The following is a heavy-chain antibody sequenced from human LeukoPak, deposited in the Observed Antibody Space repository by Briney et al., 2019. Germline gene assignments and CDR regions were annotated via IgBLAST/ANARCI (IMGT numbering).Heavy chain of an antibody. CDR1: GGSIRSTTHY. J-gene: IGHJ4*02. CDR3: ARLGLLWFGELFDY. Sequence: SETLSLTCTGSGGSIRSTTHYWGWIRQPPGKGLEWIGSIFYSGSTYYNSSLKSRVTISVDTSKNHFSLSLSSVTAADTAMYYCARLGLLWFGELFDYLGQGTLVTVSS. D-gene: IGHD3-10*01. CDR2: IFYSGST. V-gene: IGHV4-39*02.